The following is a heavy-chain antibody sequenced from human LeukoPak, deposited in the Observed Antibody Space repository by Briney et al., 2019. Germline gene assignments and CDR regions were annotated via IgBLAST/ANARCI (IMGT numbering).Heavy chain of an antibody. CDR3: VRDPSDSGNWFDL. CDR2: LGTDGTYT. CDR1: GFNLRDYW. Sequence: GGSLRLSCAASGFNLRDYWMHWVRQAPGKGLVWVSRLGTDGTYTNYADSVTGRFTISRDNAKNTLYLQMDSLRAEDTSFYYCVRDPSDSGNWFDLWGQGTLVTVSS. D-gene: IGHD4-17*01. V-gene: IGHV3-74*01. J-gene: IGHJ5*02.